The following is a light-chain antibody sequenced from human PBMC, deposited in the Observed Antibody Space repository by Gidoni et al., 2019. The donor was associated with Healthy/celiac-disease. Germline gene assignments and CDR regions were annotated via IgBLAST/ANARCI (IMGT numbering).Light chain of an antibody. J-gene: IGKJ1*01. Sequence: DNQMTQSPSSRSASVGDRVTITCPASQSISSYLNWYQQKPGKAPKLRIYASSSLQSGVPSRFSVSGSGTDFTLTISSLQPEDFATYYCQQSYSTPWTFGQGTKVEIK. V-gene: IGKV1-39*01. CDR2: ASS. CDR1: QSISSY. CDR3: QQSYSTPWT.